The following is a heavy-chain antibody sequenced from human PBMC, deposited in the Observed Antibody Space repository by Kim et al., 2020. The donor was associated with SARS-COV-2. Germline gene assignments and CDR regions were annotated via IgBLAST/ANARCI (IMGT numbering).Heavy chain of an antibody. V-gene: IGHV1-2*02. Sequence: ASVKVSCKASGYTFTDYYMHWVRQAPGQGLEWMGWSNPNSGGTNYAQKFQGRVTMTRDTSISTAYMELSGLRSDDTAVYYCARGEKQQLGAVLPDYWGQGTLVTVSS. D-gene: IGHD6-13*01. J-gene: IGHJ4*02. CDR1: GYTFTDYY. CDR2: SNPNSGGT. CDR3: ARGEKQQLGAVLPDY.